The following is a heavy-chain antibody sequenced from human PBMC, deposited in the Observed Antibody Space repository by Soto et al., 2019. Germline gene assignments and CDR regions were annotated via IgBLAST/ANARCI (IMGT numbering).Heavy chain of an antibody. D-gene: IGHD3-10*01. CDR2: IYYSGST. CDR3: ARSQGYGSGSYYNDYYYYYMDV. Sequence: SETLSLTCTVSGGAISSGGYYWSWIRQHPGKGLEWIGYIYYSGSTYYNPSLKSRFTISVDRATNQLSLKLSSVTAADTAVYYCARSQGYGSGSYYNDYYYYYMDVWGKGTTVTVSS. J-gene: IGHJ6*03. V-gene: IGHV4-31*03. CDR1: GGAISSGGYY.